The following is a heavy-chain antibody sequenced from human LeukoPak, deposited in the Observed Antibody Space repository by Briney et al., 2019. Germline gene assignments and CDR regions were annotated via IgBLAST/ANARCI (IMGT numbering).Heavy chain of an antibody. CDR2: ISGSGGST. CDR1: GFTFSSYA. Sequence: GGSLRLSCAASGFTFSSYAMSWVRQAPGKGLEWVSAISGSGGSTYYADSVKGRFTISRHNSKNTLYLQMNSLRAEDTAVYYCARTVSGGSGSYYNFDYWGQGTLVTVSS. J-gene: IGHJ4*02. V-gene: IGHV3-23*01. D-gene: IGHD3-10*01. CDR3: ARTVSGGSGSYYNFDY.